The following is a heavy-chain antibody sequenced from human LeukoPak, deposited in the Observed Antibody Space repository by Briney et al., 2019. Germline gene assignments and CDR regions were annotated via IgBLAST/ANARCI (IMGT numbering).Heavy chain of an antibody. CDR2: INPSGGST. J-gene: IGHJ5*02. Sequence: ASVKVSCKASEYTFTSYYMHWVRQAPGQGLEWMGIINPSGGSTSYAQKFQGRVTMTRDMSTSTVYMELSSLRSEDTAVYYCARRRDSSGYETDWFDPWGQGTLVTVSS. V-gene: IGHV1-46*01. D-gene: IGHD3-22*01. CDR1: EYTFTSYY. CDR3: ARRRDSSGYETDWFDP.